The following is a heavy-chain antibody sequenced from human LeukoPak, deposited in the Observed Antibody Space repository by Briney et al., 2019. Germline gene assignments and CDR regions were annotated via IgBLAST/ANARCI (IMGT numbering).Heavy chain of an antibody. J-gene: IGHJ4*02. Sequence: GGSLRLSCAASGFTFSDYGMYWVRQAPGKGLEWVAVIWYDGSKKYHADSVKGRFTISRDNSKNTLYLQMNSLRAEDSAVYYCAKDSSYYYLDYWGQGTLVTVPS. D-gene: IGHD3-22*01. CDR1: GFTFSDYG. CDR2: IWYDGSKK. V-gene: IGHV3-33*06. CDR3: AKDSSYYYLDY.